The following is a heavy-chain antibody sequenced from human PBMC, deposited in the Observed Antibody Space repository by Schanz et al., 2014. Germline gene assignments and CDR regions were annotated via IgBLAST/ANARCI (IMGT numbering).Heavy chain of an antibody. CDR3: AREKRRTEVVLDH. J-gene: IGHJ4*02. Sequence: EVQLVESGGGLVQPGGSLRLSCAASGFTFNNYDMNWVRLVPGKGLECVSGISGGGGSAYYADSVKGRFTISRDNSKNTLYLQMSSLRAEDTAVYYCAREKRRTEVVLDHWGQGTLVTVS. CDR1: GFTFNNYD. V-gene: IGHV3-23*04. CDR2: ISGGGGSA.